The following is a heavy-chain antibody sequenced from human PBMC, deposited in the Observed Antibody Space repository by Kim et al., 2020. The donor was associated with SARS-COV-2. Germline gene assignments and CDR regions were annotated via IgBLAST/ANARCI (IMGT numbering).Heavy chain of an antibody. V-gene: IGHV7-4-1*02. Sequence: ASVKVSCKASGYTFTSYAMNWVRQAPGQGLEWMGWINTNTGNPTYAQGFTGRFVFSLDTSVSTAYLQISSLKAEDTAVYYCARASANTYYYDSSGYYQLDYWGQGTLVTVSS. CDR1: GYTFTSYA. CDR3: ARASANTYYYDSSGYYQLDY. CDR2: INTNTGNP. J-gene: IGHJ4*02. D-gene: IGHD3-22*01.